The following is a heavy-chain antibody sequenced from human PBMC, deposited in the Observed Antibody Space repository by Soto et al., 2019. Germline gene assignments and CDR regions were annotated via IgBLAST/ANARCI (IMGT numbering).Heavy chain of an antibody. J-gene: IGHJ3*02. CDR2: IKYTGTTNN. V-gene: IGHV4-34*01. CDR1: GASFFGYY. D-gene: IGHD6-19*01. Sequence: QVQLQQWGAGLLASSETLSLTCAVSGASFFGYYWSWIRQPPGKGLAWIGEIKYTGTTNNNYNPSLKRRGTMSVDTSKNQFSLKLNSVTAAETAVYYCARGREQWLVDAFDIWGQGAMVTVSS. CDR3: ARGREQWLVDAFDI.